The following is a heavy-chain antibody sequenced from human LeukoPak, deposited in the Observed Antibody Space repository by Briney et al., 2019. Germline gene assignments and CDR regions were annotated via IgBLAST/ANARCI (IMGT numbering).Heavy chain of an antibody. V-gene: IGHV3-73*01. J-gene: IGHJ4*02. Sequence: GGSLRLSCAASGFTFSGSAMHWVRQASGKGLEWVGRIRSKANIYATAYAASVKGRFTISRDDSKNTAYLQMNSLKTEDTAVYYCSLVGYDSYWGQGTLVTVSS. CDR1: GFTFSGSA. CDR3: SLVGYDSY. CDR2: IRSKANIYAT. D-gene: IGHD5-12*01.